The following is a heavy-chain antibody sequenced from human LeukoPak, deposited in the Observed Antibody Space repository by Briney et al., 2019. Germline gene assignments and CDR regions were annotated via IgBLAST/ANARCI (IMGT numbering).Heavy chain of an antibody. CDR2: IYYSGST. J-gene: IGHJ4*02. Sequence: SETLSLTCTVSGGSISSYYWSWIRQPPGKGLEWIGYIYYSGSTNYNPSLKSRVTISVDTSKNQFSLKLSSVTAADTAVYYCARGSGWYYFDYWGQGTLVTVSS. CDR1: GGSISSYY. D-gene: IGHD6-19*01. V-gene: IGHV4-59*12. CDR3: ARGSGWYYFDY.